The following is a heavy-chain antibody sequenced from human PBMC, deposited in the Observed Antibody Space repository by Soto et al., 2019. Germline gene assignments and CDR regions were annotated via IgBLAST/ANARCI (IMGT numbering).Heavy chain of an antibody. D-gene: IGHD3-3*01. CDR3: AKAGFTIFGEGFDP. V-gene: IGHV3-30*18. CDR2: ISHDGDKE. CDR1: GFAFRSYG. J-gene: IGHJ5*02. Sequence: QEQLVESGGGVVQPGSSLRLSCAASGFAFRSYGMHRVRQAPGKGLEWVALISHDGDKEYYADSVKGRFTISRDNSENTLFLRMNSLTADDSAVYFCAKAGFTIFGEGFDPWGQGTRVTVSS.